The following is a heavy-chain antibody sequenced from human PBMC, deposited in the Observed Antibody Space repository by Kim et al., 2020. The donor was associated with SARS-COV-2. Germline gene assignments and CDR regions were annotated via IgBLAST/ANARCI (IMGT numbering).Heavy chain of an antibody. J-gene: IGHJ6*02. CDR3: ARDRREYSSSWPPKRYYYYGMDV. D-gene: IGHD6-13*01. Sequence: SQTLSLTCAISGDSVSSNSAAWNWIRQSPSRGLEWLGRTYYRSKWYNDYAVSVKSRITINPDTSKNQFSLQLNSVTPEDTAVYYCARDRREYSSSWPPKRYYYYGMDVWGQGTTVTVSS. CDR2: TYYRSKWYN. CDR1: GDSVSSNSAA. V-gene: IGHV6-1*01.